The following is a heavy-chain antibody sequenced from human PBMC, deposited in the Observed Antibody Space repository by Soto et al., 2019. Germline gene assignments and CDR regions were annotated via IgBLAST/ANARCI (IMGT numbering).Heavy chain of an antibody. Sequence: QVQLVESGGGVVQPGRSLRLSCAASGFTFSSHGIHWVRQAPGKGLEWVAVIWNDGSNKYYVDSVKGRFSISRDNSNNTLHLQMNSLRVEDTAVYYCARDAGAGIWYFDLWGRGTLVTVSS. CDR1: GFTFSSHG. CDR3: ARDAGAGIWYFDL. CDR2: IWNDGSNK. D-gene: IGHD3-10*01. V-gene: IGHV3-33*01. J-gene: IGHJ2*01.